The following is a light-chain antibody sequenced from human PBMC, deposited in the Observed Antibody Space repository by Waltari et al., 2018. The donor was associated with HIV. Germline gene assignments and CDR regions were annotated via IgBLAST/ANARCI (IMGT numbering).Light chain of an antibody. CDR1: RSVGSS. CDR3: QQYSTWPLT. Sequence: EFVMTQSPAPLLESPGTTAHLSCRASRSVGSSLAWYHQQPGRSPRLLIDGASSRASDAPPPFSGSGAGTDFSLSISSLRSDDVGIYYCQQYSTWPLTFGRGTTVEIK. J-gene: IGKJ1*01. V-gene: IGKV3-15*01. CDR2: GAS.